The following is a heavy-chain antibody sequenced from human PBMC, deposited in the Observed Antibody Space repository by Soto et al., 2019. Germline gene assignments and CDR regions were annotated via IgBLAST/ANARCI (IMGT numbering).Heavy chain of an antibody. V-gene: IGHV2-5*01. CDR3: AHRPDGSHFDY. D-gene: IGHD6-25*01. J-gene: IGHJ4*02. Sequence: QITLKESGPTLVKPTQTLTLTCTFSGFSLTTTGLGVGWIRQPPGKTLEWLASIYWYDFQRYSPSLKSRLTITKDTSKNQVVLTMTNMDPADTATYYGAHRPDGSHFDYWGQGILVTVSS. CDR1: GFSLTTTGLG. CDR2: IYWYDFQ.